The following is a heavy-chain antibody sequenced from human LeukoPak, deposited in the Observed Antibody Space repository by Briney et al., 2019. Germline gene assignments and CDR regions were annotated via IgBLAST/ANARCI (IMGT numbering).Heavy chain of an antibody. V-gene: IGHV1-69*13. CDR2: IIPIFGTA. CDR1: GGTFSSYA. J-gene: IGHJ4*02. Sequence: SVKVSCKASGGTFSSYAISWVRQAPGQGLEWMGGIIPIFGTADYAQKLQGRVTITADESTSTAYMELSSLRSEDTAVYYCARDVWGCSSTSCYGYLDYWGQGTLVTVSS. CDR3: ARDVWGCSSTSCYGYLDY. D-gene: IGHD2-2*01.